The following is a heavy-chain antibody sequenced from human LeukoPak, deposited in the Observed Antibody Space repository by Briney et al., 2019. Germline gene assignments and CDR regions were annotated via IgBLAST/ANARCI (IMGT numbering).Heavy chain of an antibody. CDR1: GYTFTSYW. CDR3: ARPRPYSASYYFDY. Sequence: GESLKISCKGSGYTFTSYWIGWVRQMPGKGLEWMGIIYPADSDTRYSPSFQGQVTISVDKSISTAYLQWGSLTASGTAMYYCARPRPYSASYYFDYWGQGTLVTVSS. V-gene: IGHV5-51*01. D-gene: IGHD1-26*01. CDR2: IYPADSDT. J-gene: IGHJ4*02.